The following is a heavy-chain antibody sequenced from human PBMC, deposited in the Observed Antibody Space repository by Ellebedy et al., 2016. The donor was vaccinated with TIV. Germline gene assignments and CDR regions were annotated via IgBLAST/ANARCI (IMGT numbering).Heavy chain of an antibody. CDR1: GGSISSGSYY. J-gene: IGHJ4*02. CDR2: IYTSGST. D-gene: IGHD5-18*01. CDR3: ASSMDTAMVRTGGY. V-gene: IGHV4-61*02. Sequence: SETLSLTXTVSGGSISSGSYYWSWIRQPAGKGLEWIGRIYTSGSTNYNPSLKSRVTISVDTSKNQFSLKLSSVTAADTAVYYCASSMDTAMVRTGGYWGQGTLVTVSS.